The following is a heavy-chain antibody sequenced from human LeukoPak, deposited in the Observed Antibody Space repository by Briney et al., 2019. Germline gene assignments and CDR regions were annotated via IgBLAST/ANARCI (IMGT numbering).Heavy chain of an antibody. Sequence: GGSLRLSCAASGFTFSSSAMSWVRQAPGKGLEWVSAISDNGGYTYYADSVQGRFTISRDNSKSTLCLQMNSLRAEDTAVYYCAKQIGYCSDGSCYFPYWGQGTLVTVSS. V-gene: IGHV3-23*01. CDR3: AKQIGYCSDGSCYFPY. D-gene: IGHD2-15*01. J-gene: IGHJ4*02. CDR1: GFTFSSSA. CDR2: ISDNGGYT.